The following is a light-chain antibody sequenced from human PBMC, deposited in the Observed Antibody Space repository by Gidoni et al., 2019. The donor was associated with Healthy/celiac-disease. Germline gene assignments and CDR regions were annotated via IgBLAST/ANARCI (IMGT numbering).Light chain of an antibody. CDR2: KAS. Sequence: DIHITQSPSTLSASVGDRVTITCRASQSISSWLAWYQQKPGKAPKLLIYKASSLESGVPSRLSGSGSGTEFTLTISSLQPDDFATYYCQQYNSYSPITFGQGTRLEIK. CDR1: QSISSW. V-gene: IGKV1-5*03. CDR3: QQYNSYSPIT. J-gene: IGKJ5*01.